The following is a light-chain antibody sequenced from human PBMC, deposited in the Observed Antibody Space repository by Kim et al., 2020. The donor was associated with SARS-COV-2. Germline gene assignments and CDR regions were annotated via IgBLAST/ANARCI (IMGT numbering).Light chain of an antibody. CDR3: HQYKNYPLT. J-gene: IGKJ4*01. CDR2: AAS. Sequence: DIQMTQSPSSLSASVGDRVTITCRASQSISSYLNWYQQKPGKAPKLLIYAASSLQSGVPSRFSGSGSGTDFTLTIYSLQPEDFATYYCHQYKNYPLTFGGGTKVDIK. CDR1: QSISSY. V-gene: IGKV1-39*01.